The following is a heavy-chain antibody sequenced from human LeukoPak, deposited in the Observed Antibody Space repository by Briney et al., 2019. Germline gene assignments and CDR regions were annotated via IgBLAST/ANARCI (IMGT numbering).Heavy chain of an antibody. Sequence: ASVKVSCKASKDTFTIYDVNWVRQAPGLGLEWIGWMNPNSGNTGYAQKFQGRVTMTMNSSISTAYMALTSLTSEDTAVYYCARSTMGARRTYDYWGQGTLVTVSS. J-gene: IGHJ4*02. CDR3: ARSTMGARRTYDY. D-gene: IGHD1-26*01. CDR1: KDTFTIYD. V-gene: IGHV1-8*01. CDR2: MNPNSGNT.